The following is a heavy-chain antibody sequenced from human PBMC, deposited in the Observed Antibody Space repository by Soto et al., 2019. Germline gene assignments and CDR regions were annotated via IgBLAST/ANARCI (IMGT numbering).Heavy chain of an antibody. CDR2: IYYSGST. CDR3: ARLRDGYNLFFDY. Sequence: SETLSLTCTVSGGSVSSGSYYWSWIRQPPGKGLEWIGYIYYSGSTNYNPSLKSRVTISVDTSKNQFSLKLSSVTAADTAVYYCARLRDGYNLFFDYWGQGTLVTVSS. J-gene: IGHJ4*02. V-gene: IGHV4-61*01. CDR1: GGSVSSGSYY. D-gene: IGHD5-12*01.